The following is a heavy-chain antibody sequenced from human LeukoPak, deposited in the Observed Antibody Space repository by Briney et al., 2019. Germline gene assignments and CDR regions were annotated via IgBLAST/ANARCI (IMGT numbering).Heavy chain of an antibody. CDR1: GDSMRSYF. Sequence: SETLSLTCTVSGDSMRSYFWSWIRQPPGKGLEWIGYIYYSGAINYNPFLKSRVTISVDASKNQFSLNLNSVTAADTAVYYCASQHDYSNKPTPAWGQGTLVTVSS. CDR3: ASQHDYSNKPTPA. J-gene: IGHJ5*02. V-gene: IGHV4-59*08. CDR2: IYYSGAI. D-gene: IGHD4-11*01.